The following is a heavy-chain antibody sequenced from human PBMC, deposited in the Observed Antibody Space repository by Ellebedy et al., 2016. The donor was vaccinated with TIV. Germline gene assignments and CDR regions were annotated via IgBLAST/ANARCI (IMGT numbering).Heavy chain of an antibody. V-gene: IGHV3-13*01. Sequence: GESLKISCAASGFTFSSYDMHWVRQATGKGLEWVSGIGTAGETYYAGSVKGRFTISRENAKNSLYLQMNSLRAGDTAVYYCARGHYYDSSGYDDAFDIWGQGTMVTVSS. CDR1: GFTFSSYD. J-gene: IGHJ3*02. CDR2: IGTAGET. D-gene: IGHD3-22*01. CDR3: ARGHYYDSSGYDDAFDI.